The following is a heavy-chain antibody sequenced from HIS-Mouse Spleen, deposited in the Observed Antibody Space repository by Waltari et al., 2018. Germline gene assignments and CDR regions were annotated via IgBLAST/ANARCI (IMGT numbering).Heavy chain of an antibody. CDR3: AREIPYSSSWYDWYFDL. D-gene: IGHD6-13*01. CDR1: GASISSSSYY. CDR2: IYYSGGT. Sequence: QLQLQESGPGLVKPSETLSLTCTVSGASISSSSYYGGWIRQPPGKGLEWVGSIYYSGGTYYNPSLKSRVTISVDTSKNQFSLKLSSVTAADTAVYYCAREIPYSSSWYDWYFDLWGRGTLVTVSS. V-gene: IGHV4-39*07. J-gene: IGHJ2*01.